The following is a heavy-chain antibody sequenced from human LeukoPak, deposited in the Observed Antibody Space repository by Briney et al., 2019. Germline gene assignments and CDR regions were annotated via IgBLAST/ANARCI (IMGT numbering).Heavy chain of an antibody. J-gene: IGHJ5*02. CDR2: IIPIFGIA. Sequence: GASVKVSCKASGGTFSSYAISWVRQAPGQGLEWMGRIIPIFGIANYAQKFQGRVTITTDKSTSTAYMELRSLRSDDTAVYYCAREGVDTAMVDPWGQGTLVTVSS. CDR3: AREGVDTAMVDP. D-gene: IGHD5-18*01. CDR1: GGTFSSYA. V-gene: IGHV1-69*04.